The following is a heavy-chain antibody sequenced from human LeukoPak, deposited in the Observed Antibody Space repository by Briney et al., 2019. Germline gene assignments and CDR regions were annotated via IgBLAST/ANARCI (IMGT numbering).Heavy chain of an antibody. V-gene: IGHV3-21*01. J-gene: IGHJ6*03. CDR2: ISSSSSYI. CDR3: ARDMDFWTGGLYYYYMDV. CDR1: GFTFSSYS. Sequence: PGGSLRLSCAASGFTFSSYSMNWVRQAPGKGLGWVSSISSSSSYIYYADSVKGRFTISRDNAKNSLYLQMNSLRAEDTAVYYCARDMDFWTGGLYYYYMDVWGKGTTVTVSS. D-gene: IGHD3/OR15-3a*01.